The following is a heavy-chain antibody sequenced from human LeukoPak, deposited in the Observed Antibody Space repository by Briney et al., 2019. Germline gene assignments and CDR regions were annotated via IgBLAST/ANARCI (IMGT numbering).Heavy chain of an antibody. J-gene: IGHJ4*02. CDR1: GFSLSTSGVA. CDR2: IYWDEDK. CDR3: ARCTGDSISVSFDY. Sequence: SGPTLVKPTQTLTLTCTFSGFSLSTSGVAVGWIRQPPGKALEWLALIYWDEDKRYSPSLKSRLTITKDTSKNQVVLTMTNMDPVDTATYYCARCTGDSISVSFDYWGQGTLVTVSS. V-gene: IGHV2-5*02. D-gene: IGHD7-27*01.